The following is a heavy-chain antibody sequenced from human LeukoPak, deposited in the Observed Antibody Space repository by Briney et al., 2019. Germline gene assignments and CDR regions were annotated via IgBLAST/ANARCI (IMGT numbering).Heavy chain of an antibody. J-gene: IGHJ4*01. V-gene: IGHV3-30*02. D-gene: IGHD6-19*01. CDR3: AKVGFGWYQIDY. CDR2: IRYDGTSQ. Sequence: GGSLRLSCATSGFTLSIYGMHWVRQAPGKGLEWVAFIRYDGTSQYYTDSVKGRFTISRDNSMNTMYLQMNSLRVEDTAVYYCAKVGFGWYQIDYWGQEPWSPSPQ. CDR1: GFTLSIYG.